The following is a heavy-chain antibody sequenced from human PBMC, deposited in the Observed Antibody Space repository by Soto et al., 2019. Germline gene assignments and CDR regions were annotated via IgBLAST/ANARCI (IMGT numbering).Heavy chain of an antibody. Sequence: GGSLRLSCAASGFTVSSNYMSWVRQAPGKGLEWVSVIYSGGSTYYADSVKGRFTISRDNSKNTLYLQMNSLRAEDTAVYYCAKGRSGIAARPQYYYYYYMDVWGKGTTVTVSS. V-gene: IGHV3-66*01. D-gene: IGHD6-6*01. J-gene: IGHJ6*03. CDR1: GFTVSSNY. CDR3: AKGRSGIAARPQYYYYYYMDV. CDR2: IYSGGST.